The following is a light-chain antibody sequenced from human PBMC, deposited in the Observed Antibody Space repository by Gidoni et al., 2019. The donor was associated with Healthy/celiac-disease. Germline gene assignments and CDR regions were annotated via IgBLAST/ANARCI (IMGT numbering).Light chain of an antibody. V-gene: IGLV3-19*01. CDR2: GKN. J-gene: IGLJ2*01. CDR1: ILRSDY. Sequence: SSELTQDPAVSVALGPTVRITCQGDILRSDYASWYQQKPGQAPVLVIYGKNNRPSGIPDRCSGSSSGNTASLTITGAQAEEEADYYCNSRDSSGNHLNVVFGGGTKLTVL. CDR3: NSRDSSGNHLNVV.